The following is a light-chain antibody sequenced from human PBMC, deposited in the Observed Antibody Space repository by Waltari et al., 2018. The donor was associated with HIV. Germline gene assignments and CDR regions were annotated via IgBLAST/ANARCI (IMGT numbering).Light chain of an antibody. V-gene: IGKV1-5*03. CDR2: KAS. J-gene: IGKJ1*01. CDR3: QQYNVFPWT. Sequence: DIQMTQSPSTLSASAGDRVTITCRASQSISNWLAWYQQKPGKAPKVLIYKASTLESGVPSRFSGGASETEFTLTISSLQPDDFATYYCQQYNVFPWTFGQGTKVEIK. CDR1: QSISNW.